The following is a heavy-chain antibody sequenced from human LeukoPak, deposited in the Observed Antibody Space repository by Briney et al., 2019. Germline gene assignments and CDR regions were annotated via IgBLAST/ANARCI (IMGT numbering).Heavy chain of an antibody. CDR2: FDPEDGET. D-gene: IGHD3-22*01. CDR1: GYTLTELS. V-gene: IGHV1-24*01. Sequence: GASVKVSCKVSGYTLTELSMHWVRQAPGKGLEWMGGFDPEDGETIYAQKFQGRVTMTEDTSTDTAYMELSRLRSDDTAVYYCARGFDSSGFFDYWGQGTLVTVSS. J-gene: IGHJ4*02. CDR3: ARGFDSSGFFDY.